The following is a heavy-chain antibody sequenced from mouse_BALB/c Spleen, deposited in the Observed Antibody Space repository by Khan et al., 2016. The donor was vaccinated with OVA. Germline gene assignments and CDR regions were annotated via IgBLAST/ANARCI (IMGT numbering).Heavy chain of an antibody. J-gene: IGHJ4*01. CDR2: INPRSGYT. D-gene: IGHD2-14*01. CDR1: GYSFTSHT. CDR3: ARRTTGYALDY. Sequence: QIQLVQSGAELARPGASVKMSCKASGYSFTSHTMHWVKQRPGQGLEWIGYINPRSGYTNYNQKFNDKATLPADKSSSTAYMQLSSLTSEDSAVYYCARRTTGYALDYWGQGTSVTVSA. V-gene: IGHV1-4*01.